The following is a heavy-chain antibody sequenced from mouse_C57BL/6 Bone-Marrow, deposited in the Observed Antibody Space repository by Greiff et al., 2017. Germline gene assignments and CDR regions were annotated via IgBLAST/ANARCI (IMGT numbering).Heavy chain of an antibody. CDR3: ATPYYYGSSYQFAY. V-gene: IGHV1-81*01. J-gene: IGHJ3*01. CDR2: IYPRSGNT. CDR1: GYTFTSYG. Sequence: VKLMESGAELARPGASVKLSCKASGYTFTSYGISWVKQRTGQGLEWIGEIYPRSGNTYYNEKSKGKATLTADKSSSTAYMELRSLTSADSAVYCCATPYYYGSSYQFAYWGQGTLVTVSA. D-gene: IGHD1-1*01.